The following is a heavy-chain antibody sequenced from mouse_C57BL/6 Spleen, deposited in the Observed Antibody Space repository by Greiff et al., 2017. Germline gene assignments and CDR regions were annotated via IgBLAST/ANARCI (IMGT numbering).Heavy chain of an antibody. D-gene: IGHD2-5*01. CDR3: ARRRPYSNYGNFDY. CDR2: IHPNSGST. J-gene: IGHJ2*01. Sequence: QVQLQQPGAELVKPGASVKLSCKASGYTFTSYWMHWVKQRPGQGLEWIGMIHPNSGSTNYNEKFKSKATLTVDKSSSTAYMQLSSLTSEDSAVYYCARRRPYSNYGNFDYWGQGTTLTVSS. V-gene: IGHV1-64*01. CDR1: GYTFTSYW.